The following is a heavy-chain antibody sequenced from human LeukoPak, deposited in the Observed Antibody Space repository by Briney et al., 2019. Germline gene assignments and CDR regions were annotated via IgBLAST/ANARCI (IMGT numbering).Heavy chain of an antibody. J-gene: IGHJ4*02. CDR2: INPDGSST. V-gene: IGHV3-74*01. CDR1: GFSFSTYW. CDR3: ARVGRTPPFN. Sequence: PGGSLRLSCAASGFSFSTYWMHWVRQAPGKGLVWVSQINPDGSSTDYADSVKGRFTSSRDNAKNTVYLQMNSLRAEDTAVYYCARVGRTPPFNWGQGTLVTVSS.